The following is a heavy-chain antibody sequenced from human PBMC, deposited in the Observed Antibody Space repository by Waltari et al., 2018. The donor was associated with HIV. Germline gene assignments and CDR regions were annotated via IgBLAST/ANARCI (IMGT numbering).Heavy chain of an antibody. CDR3: ARAQWELLEYFDY. J-gene: IGHJ4*02. D-gene: IGHD1-26*01. CDR1: GFTFSSYG. Sequence: QVQLVESGGGVVQPGRSLRLSCAASGFTFSSYGMHWVRQAPGKGLEWVAVIWYDGSNKNYADSVKCRFTISRDNSKNTLYLQMNSLRAEDTAVYYCARAQWELLEYFDYWGQGTLVTVSS. CDR2: IWYDGSNK. V-gene: IGHV3-33*01.